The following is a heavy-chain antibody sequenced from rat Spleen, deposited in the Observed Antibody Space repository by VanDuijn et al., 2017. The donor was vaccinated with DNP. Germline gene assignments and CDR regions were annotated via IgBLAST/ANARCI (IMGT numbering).Heavy chain of an antibody. V-gene: IGHV1-43*01. CDR2: INTGSGGT. CDR3: ARHVGGSYYYPDY. J-gene: IGHJ2*01. Sequence: QVQLQQSGAELAKPGSSVKISCKASGYTFTSYYIGWLKQTTGQGLEYIGYINTGSGGTNSNEKFKGKATLTVDKSSSTAFMQLSSLTPDDSAVYYCARHVGGSYYYPDYWGQGVMVTVSS. D-gene: IGHD1-12*02. CDR1: GYTFTSYY.